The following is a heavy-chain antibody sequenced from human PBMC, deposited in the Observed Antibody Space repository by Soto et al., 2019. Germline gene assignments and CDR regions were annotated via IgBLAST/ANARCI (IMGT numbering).Heavy chain of an antibody. V-gene: IGHV4-39*07. CDR3: ARDLGYSGYDHYFDY. J-gene: IGHJ4*02. Sequence: PSETLSLTCTVSGGSISSSSYYWGWIRQPPGKGPEWIGSIYYSGSTYYNPSLKSRVTISVDTSKNQFSLKLSSVTAADTAVYYCARDLGYSGYDHYFDYWGQGTLVTVSS. D-gene: IGHD5-12*01. CDR1: GGSISSSSYY. CDR2: IYYSGST.